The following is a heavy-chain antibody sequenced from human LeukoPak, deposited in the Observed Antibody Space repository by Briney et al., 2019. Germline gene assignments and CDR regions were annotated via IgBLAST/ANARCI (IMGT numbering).Heavy chain of an antibody. CDR2: IKNDGSET. V-gene: IGHV3-7*03. CDR3: VKNDGWFHLAQ. J-gene: IGHJ4*02. CDR1: GFNFRDHW. Sequence: AGGSLRLSCAVSGFNFRDHWMDWVRLAPGKGLEWVGHIKNDGSETYYLDSLKGRFSISRDNTNNALYLQMNSLRVEDTAVYYCVKNDGWFHLAQWGQGTLVTVSS. D-gene: IGHD6-19*01.